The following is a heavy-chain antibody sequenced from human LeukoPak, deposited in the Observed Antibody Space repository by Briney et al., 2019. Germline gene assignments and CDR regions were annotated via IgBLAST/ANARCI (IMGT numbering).Heavy chain of an antibody. CDR3: ATPLDYSDSSGFHQGGD. D-gene: IGHD3-22*01. V-gene: IGHV3-7*03. CDR2: IKEDGSKK. Sequence: GGSLRLSCLASGFTFSGHWMHWARQRPGKGLEWVANIKEDGSKKNYVDSVKGRFTVSRDNAKNSLYLQMHSLRAEDTAVYYCATPLDYSDSSGFHQGGDWGQGTLVTVSS. J-gene: IGHJ4*02. CDR1: GFTFSGHW.